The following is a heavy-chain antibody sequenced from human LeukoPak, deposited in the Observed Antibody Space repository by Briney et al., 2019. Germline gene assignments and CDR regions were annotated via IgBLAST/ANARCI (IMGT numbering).Heavy chain of an antibody. Sequence: SVKVSCKASGGTFRSYAISWVRQAPGQGLEWMGGIMPIFGTANYAQKFQGRVTITTDESTSTAYMELSSLRSEDTAVYYCARGKCEAAAGTIWYFGYWGQGTLVTVSS. J-gene: IGHJ4*02. CDR1: GGTFRSYA. CDR3: ARGKCEAAAGTIWYFGY. CDR2: IMPIFGTA. D-gene: IGHD6-13*01. V-gene: IGHV1-69*05.